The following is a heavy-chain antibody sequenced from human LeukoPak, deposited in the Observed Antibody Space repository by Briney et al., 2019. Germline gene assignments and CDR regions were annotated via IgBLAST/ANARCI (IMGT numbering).Heavy chain of an antibody. J-gene: IGHJ4*02. CDR1: GYTFTSYG. CDR2: FSAYNGNT. CDR3: ARDRDRGYSYGSDY. Sequence: ASVKVSCKASGYTFTSYGMSWVRQAPGQGLEWMGWFSAYNGNTNYAQKLQGRVTMTTDTSTSTAYMELRSLRSDDTAVYYCARDRDRGYSYGSDYWGQGTLVTVSS. V-gene: IGHV1-18*01. D-gene: IGHD5-18*01.